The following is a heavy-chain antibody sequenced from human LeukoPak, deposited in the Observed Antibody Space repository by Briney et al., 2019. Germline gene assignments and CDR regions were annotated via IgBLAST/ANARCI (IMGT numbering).Heavy chain of an antibody. V-gene: IGHV4-39*01. Sequence: PSETLSLTCTVSGGSISSSSYYWGWIRQPPGKGLEWIGSIYYSGSTYYNPSLKSRVAISVDTSKNQFSLKLSSVTAADTAVYYCASLKKYGDYLDYWGQGTLVTVSS. CDR1: GGSISSSSYY. CDR2: IYYSGST. J-gene: IGHJ4*02. D-gene: IGHD4-17*01. CDR3: ASLKKYGDYLDY.